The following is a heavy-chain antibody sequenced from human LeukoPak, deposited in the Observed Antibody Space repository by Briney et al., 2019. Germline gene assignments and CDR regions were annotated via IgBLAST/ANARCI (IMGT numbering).Heavy chain of an antibody. CDR1: GGSISSYY. CDR3: ARVLGMVTSYFDY. J-gene: IGHJ4*02. CDR2: IYYSGRT. Sequence: SETLSLTCTVSGGSISSYYWSWIRQPPGKGLEWIGYIYYSGRTNYNPSLKSRVTISVDTSKNQFSLKLSSVTAADTAVYYCARVLGMVTSYFDYWGQGTLVTVSS. D-gene: IGHD5-18*01. V-gene: IGHV4-59*01.